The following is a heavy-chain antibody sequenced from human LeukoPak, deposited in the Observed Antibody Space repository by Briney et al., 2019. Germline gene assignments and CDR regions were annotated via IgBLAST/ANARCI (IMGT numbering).Heavy chain of an antibody. V-gene: IGHV1-2*06. CDR2: INPNSGGT. J-gene: IGHJ6*02. CDR3: AREQGNRITGTTGSDMDV. D-gene: IGHD1-7*01. CDR1: GYTFTGYC. Sequence: ASVKASCKASGYTFTGYCMHWVRQAPGQGLEWMGRINPNSGGTSYAQKFQGRVTMTRDTSISTAYMELSRLRSDDTAVYYCAREQGNRITGTTGSDMDVWGQGTTVTVSS.